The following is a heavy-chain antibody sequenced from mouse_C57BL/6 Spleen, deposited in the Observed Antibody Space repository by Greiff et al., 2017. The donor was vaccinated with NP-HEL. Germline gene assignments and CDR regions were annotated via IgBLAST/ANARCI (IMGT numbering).Heavy chain of an antibody. CDR1: GYNIKNTY. D-gene: IGHD1-1*01. CDR2: IDPANGDT. CDR3: TRAPGGSSYCFDD. Sequence: EVQLQESVAELVRPGASVKLSCTASGYNIKNTYMHWVKQRPEQGLEWIGRIDPANGDTKYDPKFQGKATITADTSSNTAYLQLSSLTSEDTAIYYCTRAPGGSSYCFDDWGQGTTLTVSS. J-gene: IGHJ2*01. V-gene: IGHV14-3*01.